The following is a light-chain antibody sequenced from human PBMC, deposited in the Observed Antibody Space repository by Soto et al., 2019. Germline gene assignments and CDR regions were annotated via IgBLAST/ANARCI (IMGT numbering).Light chain of an antibody. J-gene: IGLJ1*01. Sequence: QSALTQPASVSGSPGQSIAISCTGPSSDVGAYNFVSWYQQHPGKAPKLMIYEVSNRPSGVSSRFSGSKSGNTASLTISGLQPEDEADYYCSSFTSGSTLFGTGTKLTVL. CDR2: EVS. V-gene: IGLV2-14*01. CDR3: SSFTSGSTL. CDR1: SSDVGAYNF.